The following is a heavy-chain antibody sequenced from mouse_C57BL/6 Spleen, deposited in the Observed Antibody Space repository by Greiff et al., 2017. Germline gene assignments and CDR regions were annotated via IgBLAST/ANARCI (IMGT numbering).Heavy chain of an antibody. CDR1: GYTFTSYW. CDR2: IYPGSGST. CDR3: ARGRYDYDLYYAMDY. J-gene: IGHJ4*01. Sequence: QVQLQQPGAELVKPGASVKMSCKASGYTFTSYWITWVKQRPGQGLEWIGDIYPGSGSTNYNEKFKSKATLTVDTSSSTAYMQLSSRTSEYSAVYFWARGRYDYDLYYAMDYWGQGTSVTVSS. V-gene: IGHV1-55*01. D-gene: IGHD2-4*01.